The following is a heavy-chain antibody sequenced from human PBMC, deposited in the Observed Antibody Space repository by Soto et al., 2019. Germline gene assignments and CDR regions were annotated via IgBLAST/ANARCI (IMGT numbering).Heavy chain of an antibody. CDR1: GYSFTSYW. CDR2: IDPSDSYT. Sequence: GESLKISCKGSGYSFTSYWISWVRQMPGKGLEWMGRIDPSDSYTNYSPSFQGHVTISADKSISTAYLQWSSLKASDTAMYYCARLVKSSSEYYYYYGMDVWGQGTTVTVFS. V-gene: IGHV5-10-1*01. CDR3: ARLVKSSSEYYYYYGMDV. D-gene: IGHD6-6*01. J-gene: IGHJ6*02.